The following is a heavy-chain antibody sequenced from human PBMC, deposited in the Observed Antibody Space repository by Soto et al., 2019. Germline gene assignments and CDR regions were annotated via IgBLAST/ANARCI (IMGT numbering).Heavy chain of an antibody. CDR3: AKDLDPSVAEPLEYY. D-gene: IGHD6-19*01. J-gene: IGHJ4*02. CDR1: GFTFSSYA. CDR2: ISGSGGST. V-gene: IGHV3-23*01. Sequence: GGSLRLSCAASGFTFSSYAMSWVRQAPGKGLEWVSAISGSGGSTYYADSVKGRFTISRDNSKNTLYLQMNSLRAEDTAVYYCAKDLDPSVAEPLEYYWGQGTLVTVSS.